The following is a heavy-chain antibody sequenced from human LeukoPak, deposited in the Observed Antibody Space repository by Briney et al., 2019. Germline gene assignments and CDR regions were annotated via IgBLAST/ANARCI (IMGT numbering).Heavy chain of an antibody. J-gene: IGHJ3*02. Sequence: GRSLRLSCAASGFTFSSYGMHWVRQAPGKGLEWVSVIYSGGSTYYADSVRGRFTISRDNSKNTLYLQMNSLRAEDTAVYYCARVFGEPIWGQGTMVTVSS. CDR3: ARVFGEPI. CDR2: IYSGGST. D-gene: IGHD3-10*02. CDR1: GFTFSSYG. V-gene: IGHV3-66*01.